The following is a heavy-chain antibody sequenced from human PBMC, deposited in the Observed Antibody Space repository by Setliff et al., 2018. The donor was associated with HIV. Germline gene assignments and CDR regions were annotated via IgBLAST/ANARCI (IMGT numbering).Heavy chain of an antibody. CDR3: ARDARWLQFPYFDY. J-gene: IGHJ4*01. Sequence: NPSETLSLTCTVSGGSITSGNYFWTWIRQPAGKGLEWIGHIYTDGSTNYNPSFRSRVTISVDSSKNQFSLKLSSVTAADTAVYYCARDARWLQFPYFDYWGQGTLVTVS. CDR2: IYTDGST. V-gene: IGHV4-61*09. CDR1: GGSITSGNYF. D-gene: IGHD5-12*01.